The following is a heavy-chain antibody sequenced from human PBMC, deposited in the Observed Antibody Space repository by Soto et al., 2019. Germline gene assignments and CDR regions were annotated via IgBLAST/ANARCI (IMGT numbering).Heavy chain of an antibody. CDR1: GGSINSYF. J-gene: IGHJ4*02. V-gene: IGHV4-59*01. Sequence: SETLSLTCTVSGGSINSYFWSWIRQSPGKGLEWIGHIYYSGSTSYSPSLKSRVSISVDTSKNQFSLEVHSVTAADTAVYYCARAGTNMVQFDYWGQGTLATVSS. D-gene: IGHD3-10*01. CDR3: ARAGTNMVQFDY. CDR2: IYYSGST.